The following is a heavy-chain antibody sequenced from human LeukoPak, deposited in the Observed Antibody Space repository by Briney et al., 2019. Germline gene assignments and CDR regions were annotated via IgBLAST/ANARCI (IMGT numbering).Heavy chain of an antibody. D-gene: IGHD6-13*01. CDR2: INHSGST. CDR1: GVSFSGYY. CDR3: ARVRIAAAFDY. Sequence: SETLSLTCAVYGVSFSGYYWSWIRQPPGKGLEWIGEINHSGSTNYNPSLKSRVTISVDTSKNQFSLKLSSVTAADTAVYYCARVRIAAAFDYWGQGTLVTVSP. J-gene: IGHJ4*02. V-gene: IGHV4-34*01.